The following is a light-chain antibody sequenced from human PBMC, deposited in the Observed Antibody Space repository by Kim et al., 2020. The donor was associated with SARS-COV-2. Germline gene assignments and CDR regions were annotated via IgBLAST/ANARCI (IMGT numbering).Light chain of an antibody. CDR3: QHYGTSPAT. Sequence: IALTQSPGTLSLSPGERATLSCRASQTISNKYLAWYQQKPGQAPRLLIATASNRATGIPDRFSGGGSGTDFTLTISNLEPEDFAVYYCQHYGTSPATFGQGTKVDIK. J-gene: IGKJ1*01. V-gene: IGKV3-20*01. CDR1: QTISNKY. CDR2: TAS.